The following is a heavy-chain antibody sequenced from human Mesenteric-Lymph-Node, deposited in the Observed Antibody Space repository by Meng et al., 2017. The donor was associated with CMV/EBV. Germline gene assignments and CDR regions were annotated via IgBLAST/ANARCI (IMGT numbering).Heavy chain of an antibody. CDR2: ISRSSNFI. D-gene: IGHD2-15*01. J-gene: IGHJ6*02. V-gene: IGHV3-21*01. CDR1: GFTLSSFS. Sequence: GESLKISCAASGFTLSSFSMNWVRQAPGKGLGWVSSISRSSNFIYYADSVKGRFTISRDNAENSMYLQMDSLRAEDTALYYCARDRVGSGYYGMDVWGQGTTVTVSS. CDR3: ARDRVGSGYYGMDV.